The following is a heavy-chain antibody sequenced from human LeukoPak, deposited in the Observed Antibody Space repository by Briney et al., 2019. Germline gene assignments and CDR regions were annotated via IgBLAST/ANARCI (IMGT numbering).Heavy chain of an antibody. CDR2: ISAYNGNT. J-gene: IGHJ6*04. Sequence: ASVKVSCKVSGYTLTELSMRWVRQAPGHGLEWMGWISAYNGNTNYAQKFQGRINMTIDTSTTTAYMELRSLRSDDTAVYYCARRSIVPNWYYYGMDVWGKGTTVTVSS. V-gene: IGHV1-18*01. CDR1: GYTLTELS. CDR3: ARRSIVPNWYYYGMDV. D-gene: IGHD3-16*02.